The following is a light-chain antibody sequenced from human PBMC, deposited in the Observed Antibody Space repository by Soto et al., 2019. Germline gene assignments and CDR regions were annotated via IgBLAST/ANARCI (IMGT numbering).Light chain of an antibody. CDR1: QSVGSF. CDR3: QQRSNWPPIT. Sequence: EIVLTQSPATLSLSPGERATLSCRASQSVGSFLAWYQQKPGQAPRLLIYDASNRATGIPARFSGSGFGTDFTLTISSLEPEDAAVYYCQQRSNWPPITFGQGTRLEIK. CDR2: DAS. J-gene: IGKJ5*01. V-gene: IGKV3-11*01.